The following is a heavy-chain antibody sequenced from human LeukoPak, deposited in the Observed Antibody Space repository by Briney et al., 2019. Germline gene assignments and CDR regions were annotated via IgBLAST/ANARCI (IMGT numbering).Heavy chain of an antibody. D-gene: IGHD3-16*01. CDR1: RGSISSYY. Sequence: SSETLSLTCTVSRGSISSYYWSWIRQPPGKGLEWIGYIYYSGSTNYNPSLKSRVTISVDTSKDQFSLKLSSVTAADTAVYYCARVWGDAFDIWGQGTMVTVSS. CDR2: IYYSGST. V-gene: IGHV4-59*01. CDR3: ARVWGDAFDI. J-gene: IGHJ3*02.